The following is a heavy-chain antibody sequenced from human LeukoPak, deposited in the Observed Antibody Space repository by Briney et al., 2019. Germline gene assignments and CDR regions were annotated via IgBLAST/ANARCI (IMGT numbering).Heavy chain of an antibody. J-gene: IGHJ4*02. CDR1: GASIRSGGFY. Sequence: SETLSLTCSVSGASIRSGGFYWSWLRQHPRRGLEWIGYIYFNGDTYYNPSLKSRVTISVDTSQNRFPLRVHPVTAADTAVYFCARARLRSEDFSTPYYFDFWGRGTLVTVSS. CDR3: ARARLRSEDFSTPYYFDF. CDR2: IYFNGDT. V-gene: IGHV4-31*03. D-gene: IGHD3-16*01.